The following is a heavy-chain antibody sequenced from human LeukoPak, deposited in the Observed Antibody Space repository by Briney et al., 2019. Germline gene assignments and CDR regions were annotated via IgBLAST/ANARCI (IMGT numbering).Heavy chain of an antibody. D-gene: IGHD4-17*01. CDR1: GGSISSSSYY. CDR2: IFYSGTT. J-gene: IGHJ4*02. Sequence: SETLSLTCTVSGGSISSSSYYWGWIRQPPGKGLEWIGSIFYSGTTYYNPSLKSRVTISVDTSNNQFSLKLSSVTAADTAVYYCARQKSDSVTTPFDYWGQATLVTVSS. V-gene: IGHV4-39*01. CDR3: ARQKSDSVTTPFDY.